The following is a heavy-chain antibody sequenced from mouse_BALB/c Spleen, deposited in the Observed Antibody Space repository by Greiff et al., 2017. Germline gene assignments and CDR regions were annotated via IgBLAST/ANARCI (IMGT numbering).Heavy chain of an antibody. V-gene: IGHV7-3*02. J-gene: IGHJ3*01. CDR2: IRNKANGYTT. CDR1: GFTFTDYY. CDR3: ARDRDWFAY. Sequence: EVKLVESGGGLVQPGGSLRLSCATSGFTFTDYYMSWVRQPPGKALEWLGFIRNKANGYTTEYSASVKGRFTISRDNSQSILYLQMNTLRAEDSATYYCARDRDWFAYWGQGTLVTVSA.